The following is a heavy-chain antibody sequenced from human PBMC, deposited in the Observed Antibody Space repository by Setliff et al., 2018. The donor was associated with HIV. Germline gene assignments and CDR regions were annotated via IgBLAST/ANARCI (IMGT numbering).Heavy chain of an antibody. D-gene: IGHD3-3*01. V-gene: IGHV1-8*02. Sequence: ASVKVSCKASGYTFSSYDINWVRQATGQGLEWMGWMNPNSGNTGYAQKFQGRVTMTRNTSISTAYMELSSLGSDDTALYFCAKGSRFLQFEADGFDIWGQGTMVTVS. J-gene: IGHJ3*02. CDR3: AKGSRFLQFEADGFDI. CDR1: GYTFSSYD. CDR2: MNPNSGNT.